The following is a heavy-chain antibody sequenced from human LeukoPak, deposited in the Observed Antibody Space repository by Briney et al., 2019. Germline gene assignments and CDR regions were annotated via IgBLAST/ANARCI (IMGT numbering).Heavy chain of an antibody. CDR2: IKQEGSEK. CDR3: ARDRHYYDSSGRNYYYMDV. Sequence: GGSLRLSCAASGFTFSSYWMSWVRQAPGKGLEWVANIKQEGSEKYYVDSVKGRFTISRDNAKNSLYLQMNSLRAEDTAVYYCARDRHYYDSSGRNYYYMDVWGKGTTVTVSS. J-gene: IGHJ6*03. V-gene: IGHV3-7*01. CDR1: GFTFSSYW. D-gene: IGHD3-22*01.